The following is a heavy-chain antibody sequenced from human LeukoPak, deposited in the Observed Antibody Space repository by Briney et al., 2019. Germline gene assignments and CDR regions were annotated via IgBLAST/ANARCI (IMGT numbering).Heavy chain of an antibody. Sequence: SETPSLTCTVSGGSVSSGSYFWSWIRQPPGKGLEWIGYIYYSGSTNYNPSLKSRVTISKDTSKNQFSLKLSSVTAADTAVYYCAREAHCSGGSCYYADYWGQGNLVTVSS. CDR3: AREAHCSGGSCYYADY. D-gene: IGHD2-15*01. CDR2: IYYSGST. CDR1: GGSVSSGSYF. J-gene: IGHJ4*02. V-gene: IGHV4-61*01.